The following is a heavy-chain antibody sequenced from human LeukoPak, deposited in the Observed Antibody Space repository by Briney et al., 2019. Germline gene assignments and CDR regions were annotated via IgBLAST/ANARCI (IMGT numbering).Heavy chain of an antibody. CDR3: ARGNVVVPAAIEWGYYYYGMDV. D-gene: IGHD2-2*02. CDR1: GGSFSGYY. V-gene: IGHV4-34*01. J-gene: IGHJ6*02. CDR2: INHSGST. Sequence: SETLSLTCAVYGGSFSGYYWSCIRQPPGKGLEWIGEINHSGSTNYNPSLKGRVTISVDTSKNQFSLKLSSVTAADTAVYYCARGNVVVPAAIEWGYYYYGMDVWGQGTTVTVSS.